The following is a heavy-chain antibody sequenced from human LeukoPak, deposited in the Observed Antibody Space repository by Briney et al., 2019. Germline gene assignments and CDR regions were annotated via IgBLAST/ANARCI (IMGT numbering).Heavy chain of an antibody. CDR3: ARPGFGGAFDI. CDR2: IYHSGST. Sequence: PSETLSLTCVVSGGPISSGNWWSWVRQPPRKGLEWIGEIYHSGSTNYNPSLKSRVTISVDRSKNQFSLKLSSVTAADTAIYYCARPGFGGAFDIWGQGTLFTVSS. D-gene: IGHD3-16*01. CDR1: GGPISSGNW. V-gene: IGHV4-4*02. J-gene: IGHJ3*02.